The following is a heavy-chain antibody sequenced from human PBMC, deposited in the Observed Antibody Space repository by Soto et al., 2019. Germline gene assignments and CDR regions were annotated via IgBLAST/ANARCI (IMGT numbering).Heavy chain of an antibody. J-gene: IGHJ4*02. V-gene: IGHV3-23*01. CDR1: GFTFSSYA. CDR2: ISGSGGST. Sequence: PGGSLRLSCSASGFTFSSYAMSWCRQAPGKGLEWVSAISGSGGSTYYADSVKGRFTISRDNSKNTLYLQMNSLRAEDTAVHYCAKGDSSGYSTPIDYWGQGTLVTVSS. CDR3: AKGDSSGYSTPIDY. D-gene: IGHD3-22*01.